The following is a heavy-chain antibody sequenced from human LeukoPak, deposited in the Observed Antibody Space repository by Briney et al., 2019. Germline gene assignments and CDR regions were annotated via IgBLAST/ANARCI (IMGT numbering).Heavy chain of an antibody. J-gene: IGHJ4*02. V-gene: IGHV3-23*01. CDR1: GFSLTNYA. D-gene: IGHD6-13*01. CDR3: AIDGLYSSSWLGDY. Sequence: PGGSLRLSCAASGFSLTNYALTWVRQAPGRGLEWVSSIRVGSTNTYYADSVKGRFTISRDNSKNTLYLQMNSLRAEDTAVYYCAIDGLYSSSWLGDYWGQGTLVTVSS. CDR2: IRVGSTNT.